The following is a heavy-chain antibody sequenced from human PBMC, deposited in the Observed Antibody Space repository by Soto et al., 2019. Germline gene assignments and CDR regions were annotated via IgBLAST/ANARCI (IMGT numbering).Heavy chain of an antibody. J-gene: IGHJ6*02. V-gene: IGHV1-69*12. CDR2: IIPIFGTA. Sequence: QVQLVQSGAEVKKPGSSVKVSCKASGGTFSSYAITWVRQAPGQGLEWMGGIIPIFGTANYAQKFQGRGTITADESTSTPYMELSSLRSEDTAVYYCASRDSGNFGSYYYYGMDVWGHGTTVTVSS. CDR1: GGTFSSYA. CDR3: ASRDSGNFGSYYYYGMDV. D-gene: IGHD1-26*01.